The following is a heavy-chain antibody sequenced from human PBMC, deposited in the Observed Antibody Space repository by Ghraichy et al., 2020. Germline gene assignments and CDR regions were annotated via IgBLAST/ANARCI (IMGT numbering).Heavy chain of an antibody. CDR2: ISGAGVDT. D-gene: IGHD7-27*01. V-gene: IGHV3-11*04. J-gene: IGHJ4*02. CDR1: GFEFPFSNSF. Sequence: GGSLRLSCVASGFEFPFSNSFMTWIPQTPGKGLEWVSFISGAGVDTYYADFVKGRFTIFSDNARWSLFLQMDSLGADDTGVYYCTTLHWGAPQYWGQGTLVTVSS. CDR3: TTLHWGAPQY.